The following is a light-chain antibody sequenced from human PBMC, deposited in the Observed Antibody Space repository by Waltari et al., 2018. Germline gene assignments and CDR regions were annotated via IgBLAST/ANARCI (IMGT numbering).Light chain of an antibody. Sequence: QSALTQPASVSGSPGQSITISCTGTSNDVGGYNYVSWYQQHPGKAPKLMIYDVSDRPSGVANRFSGSKSGNTAPLTISGLQAADEAEYYCTSYATGSSYIFGGGTKVTVL. J-gene: IGLJ1*01. CDR3: TSYATGSSYI. CDR1: SNDVGGYNY. CDR2: DVS. V-gene: IGLV2-14*03.